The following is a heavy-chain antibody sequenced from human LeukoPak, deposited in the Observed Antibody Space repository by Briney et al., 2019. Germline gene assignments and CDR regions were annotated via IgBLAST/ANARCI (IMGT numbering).Heavy chain of an antibody. CDR1: GYTFTGYY. V-gene: IGHV1-2*02. CDR2: INPNSGGT. Sequence: EASVKVSCKASGYTFTGYYMHWVRQAPGQGLEWMGWINPNSGGTNYAQKFQGRVTMTRDTSISTAYMELSRLRSDDTAVYYCARVISRQQLPGHYWGQGTLVTVSS. D-gene: IGHD6-13*01. CDR3: ARVISRQQLPGHY. J-gene: IGHJ4*02.